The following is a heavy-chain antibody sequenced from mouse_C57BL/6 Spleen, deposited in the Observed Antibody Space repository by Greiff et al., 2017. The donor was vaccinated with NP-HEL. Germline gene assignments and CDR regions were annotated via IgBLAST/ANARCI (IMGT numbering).Heavy chain of an antibody. CDR3: AYGSSYDALGY. V-gene: IGHV1-55*01. J-gene: IGHJ4*01. CDR1: GYTFTSYW. Sequence: VQLQQSGAELVRPGASVKLSCKASGYTFTSYWITWVKQRPGQGLEWIGDIYPGSGSTNYNEKFKSKATLTVDTSSSTAYMQLSSLTSEDSAVYFCAYGSSYDALGYWGQGTSVT. D-gene: IGHD1-1*01. CDR2: IYPGSGST.